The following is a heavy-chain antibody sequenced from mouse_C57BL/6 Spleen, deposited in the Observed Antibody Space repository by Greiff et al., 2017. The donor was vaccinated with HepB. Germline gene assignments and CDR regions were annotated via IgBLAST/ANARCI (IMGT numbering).Heavy chain of an antibody. CDR2: INPNNGGT. D-gene: IGHD2-1*01. V-gene: IGHV1-22*01. Sequence: EVQLVESGPELVKPGASVKMSCKASGYTFTDYNMHWVKQSHGKSLEWIGYINPNNGGTSYNQKFKGKATLTVNKSSSTAYMELRSLTSEDSAVYYCARGGNYGGAWFAYWGQGTLVTVSA. J-gene: IGHJ3*01. CDR1: GYTFTDYN. CDR3: ARGGNYGGAWFAY.